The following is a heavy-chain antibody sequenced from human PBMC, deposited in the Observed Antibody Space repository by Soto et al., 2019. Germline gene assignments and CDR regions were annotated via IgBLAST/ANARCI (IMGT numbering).Heavy chain of an antibody. V-gene: IGHV4-39*01. D-gene: IGHD5-18*01. CDR3: ARRTLRLSSFYDY. CDR2: IYYSGNT. Sequence: LQLQESGPGLVKPSETLSLTCTVTGGSISSSSYYCGWIRQPPGKGLEWIGSIYYSGNTYYNPSPTSRVSVSVETSKNQFSLRMTSMTDADTAVYYCARRTLRLSSFYDYWGQGTLVTVSS. CDR1: GGSISSSSYY. J-gene: IGHJ4*02.